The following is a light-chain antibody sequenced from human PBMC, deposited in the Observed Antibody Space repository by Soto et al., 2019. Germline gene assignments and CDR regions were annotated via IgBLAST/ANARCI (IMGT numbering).Light chain of an antibody. CDR3: CSYTSSSTLV. V-gene: IGLV2-14*01. Sequence: QSALTPPASVSGSPGQSITISCTGTSSDGGGYNYVSWYQQHPGKAPTLMIYDVSNRPSGVSNRFSGSKSGNTASLTISGLKAEDEADYFCCSYTSSSTLVFGGGTKLTVL. J-gene: IGLJ2*01. CDR2: DVS. CDR1: SSDGGGYNY.